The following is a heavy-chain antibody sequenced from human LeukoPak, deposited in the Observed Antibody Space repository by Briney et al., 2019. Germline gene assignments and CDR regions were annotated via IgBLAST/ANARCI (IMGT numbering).Heavy chain of an antibody. D-gene: IGHD3-22*01. V-gene: IGHV4-39*01. J-gene: IGHJ2*01. CDR3: ARGVTMIVVVIHDWYFDL. CDR1: GGSISSSSYY. CDR2: IYYTRST. Sequence: SETLSRTCTVSGGSISSSSYYWGWIRQPPGKGLEWIGSIYYTRSTYYNPSLKSRVTISVDTSKNQFSLKLTSVTAADTAVYYCARGVTMIVVVIHDWYFDLWGRGTLVTVSS.